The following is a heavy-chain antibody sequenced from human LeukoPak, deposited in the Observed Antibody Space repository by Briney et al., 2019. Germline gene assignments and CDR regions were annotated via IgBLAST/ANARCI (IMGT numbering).Heavy chain of an antibody. CDR1: GDSITGYY. V-gene: IGHV4-4*07. J-gene: IGHJ6*03. D-gene: IGHD2-15*01. CDR3: AREVVAARSYYYYYMDV. CDR2: IYTSGST. Sequence: SETLSLTCSVSGDSITGYYWGWIRQPPGKGLEWIGRIYTSGSTNYNPSLKSRVTISVDTSKNQFSLKLSFVTAADTAVYYCAREVVAARSYYYYYMDVWGKGTTVTISS.